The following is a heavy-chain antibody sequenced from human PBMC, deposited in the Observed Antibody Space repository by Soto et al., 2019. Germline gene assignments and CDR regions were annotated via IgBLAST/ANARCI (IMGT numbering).Heavy chain of an antibody. V-gene: IGHV3-30-3*01. D-gene: IGHD4-4*01. Sequence: PGGSLRLSCAASGFTFSSYAMHWVRQAPGKGLEWVAVISYDGSNKYYADSVKGRFTISRDNSKNTLYLQMNSLRAEDTAVYYCATEMTTVRRGAPSPRTVDYWGQGTLVTVSS. J-gene: IGHJ4*02. CDR3: ATEMTTVRRGAPSPRTVDY. CDR1: GFTFSSYA. CDR2: ISYDGSNK.